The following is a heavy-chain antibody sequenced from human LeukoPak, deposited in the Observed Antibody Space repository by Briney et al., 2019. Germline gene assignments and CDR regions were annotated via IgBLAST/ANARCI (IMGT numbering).Heavy chain of an antibody. Sequence: GASVKVSCKASGYTFTGYYMHWVRQSPGQGLEWMGWINPNSGGTNYAQKFQGRVTMTRDTSISTAYMELSRLRSDDTAVYYCARAHHERQWLWWFDPWGQGTLVTVSS. J-gene: IGHJ5*02. CDR1: GYTFTGYY. CDR3: ARAHHERQWLWWFDP. V-gene: IGHV1-2*02. D-gene: IGHD6-19*01. CDR2: INPNSGGT.